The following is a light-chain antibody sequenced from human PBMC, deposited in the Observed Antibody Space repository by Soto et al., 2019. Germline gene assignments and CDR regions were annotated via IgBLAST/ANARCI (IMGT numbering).Light chain of an antibody. CDR2: NNS. CDR1: SSNIGSNS. Sequence: QPVLTQPPSASGTPGQRVTLSCSGSSSNIGSNSVSWYQQFPGTSPKLLISNNSQRPSGVPDRFSGSKSVTSASLAISGLQSEDEASYFCAAWDDSLDARLFGGGTKVTVL. J-gene: IGLJ3*02. V-gene: IGLV1-44*01. CDR3: AAWDDSLDARL.